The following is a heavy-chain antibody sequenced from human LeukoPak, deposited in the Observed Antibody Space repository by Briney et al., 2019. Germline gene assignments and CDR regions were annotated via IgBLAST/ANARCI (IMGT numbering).Heavy chain of an antibody. CDR1: GGTFSSYA. Sequence: ASVKVSCKASGGTFSSYAISWVRQAPGQGLEWMGRIIPILGIANYAQKFQGRVTITADKSTSTAYMELSSLRSEDTAVYYCAGLVRGVDPNNWFDPWGQGTLVTVSS. CDR3: AGLVRGVDPNNWFDP. D-gene: IGHD2-2*01. J-gene: IGHJ5*02. CDR2: IIPILGIA. V-gene: IGHV1-69*04.